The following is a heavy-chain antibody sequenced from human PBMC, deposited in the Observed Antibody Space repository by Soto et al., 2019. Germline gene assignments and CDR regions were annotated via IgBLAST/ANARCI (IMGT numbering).Heavy chain of an antibody. V-gene: IGHV3-48*03. J-gene: IGHJ4*02. CDR1: GFTFSSYE. Sequence: PGGSLRLSCAASGFTFSSYEMNWVRQAPGKGLEWVSYISSSGSTIYYADSVKGRFTISRDNAKNSLYLQMNSLRAEDTAVYYCARGGGIHDPSVAEAGTPRYYFDYWGQGTMVTVYS. CDR3: ARGGGIHDPSVAEAGTPRYYFDY. CDR2: ISSSGSTI. D-gene: IGHD6-13*01.